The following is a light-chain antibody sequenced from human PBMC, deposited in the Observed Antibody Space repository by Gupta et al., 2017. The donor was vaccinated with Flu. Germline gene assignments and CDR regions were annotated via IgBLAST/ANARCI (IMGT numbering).Light chain of an antibody. Sequence: EIVLTQSPVTLSLSPGERATLSCRASETISTYLAWYQQKPGQAPRLLIYDASNRDTGIPARFSGSGYGKDFTLTISSRHPEDFAVYYCQQRSNWPPITFGGGTKVDIK. V-gene: IGKV3-11*01. CDR1: ETISTY. CDR2: DAS. CDR3: QQRSNWPPIT. J-gene: IGKJ4*01.